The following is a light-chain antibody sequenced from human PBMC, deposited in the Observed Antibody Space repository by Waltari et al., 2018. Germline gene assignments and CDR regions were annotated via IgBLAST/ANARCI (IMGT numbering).Light chain of an antibody. CDR2: GAS. CDR1: QSVDSN. V-gene: IGKV3-15*01. Sequence: EIVMTQSPATLSVSPGEEATLSCRASQSVDSNLAWYQQKPGQAPTLIIFGASGRATGVPARFSGSGSGTEYTLTIGSLQSEDSAVYYCQQYSSWPLWTFG. CDR3: QQYSSWPLWT. J-gene: IGKJ1*01.